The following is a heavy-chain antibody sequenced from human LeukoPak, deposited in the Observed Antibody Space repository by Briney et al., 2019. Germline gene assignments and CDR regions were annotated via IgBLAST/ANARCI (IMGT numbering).Heavy chain of an antibody. CDR3: ARARYGDYRLYYYYYMDV. Sequence: SETLSLTCTVSGGSISSSSHYWGWIRQPPGKGLEWIGSIYYSGNTYYNPSLKSRVTISVDTSKNQFSLKLSSVTAADTAVYYCARARYGDYRLYYYYYMDVWGKGTTVTVSS. J-gene: IGHJ6*03. CDR2: IYYSGNT. V-gene: IGHV4-39*07. CDR1: GGSISSSSHY. D-gene: IGHD4-17*01.